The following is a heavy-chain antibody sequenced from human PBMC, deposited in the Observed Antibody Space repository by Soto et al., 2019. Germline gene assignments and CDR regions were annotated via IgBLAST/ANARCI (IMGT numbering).Heavy chain of an antibody. V-gene: IGHV3-23*01. D-gene: IGHD2-2*01. J-gene: IGHJ4*02. CDR3: AKDRPDIVVVPAALRSN. Sequence: GGSLRLSCAASGFMFSTYAMSWVRQAPGKGLDWVSTITGSGGSTYYADSVKGRFTISRDNSNNTLFLQLNSLRAEDTAVYYCAKDRPDIVVVPAALRSNWGQGTLVTVSS. CDR2: ITGSGGST. CDR1: GFMFSTYA.